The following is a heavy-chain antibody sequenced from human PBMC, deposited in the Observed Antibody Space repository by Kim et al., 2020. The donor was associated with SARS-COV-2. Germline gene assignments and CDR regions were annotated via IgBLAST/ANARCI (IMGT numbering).Heavy chain of an antibody. CDR1: GFTFSSYW. V-gene: IGHV3-74*01. Sequence: GGSLRLSCAASGFTFSSYWMHWVRQAPGNGLVWVSRIYTDGTRTAYADSLTGRFTISRDNAKNTVYLQMNSLRDEDTAVYYCARGDRVGYYLDYWGQGILVTVSS. D-gene: IGHD3-10*01. J-gene: IGHJ4*02. CDR3: ARGDRVGYYLDY. CDR2: IYTDGTRT.